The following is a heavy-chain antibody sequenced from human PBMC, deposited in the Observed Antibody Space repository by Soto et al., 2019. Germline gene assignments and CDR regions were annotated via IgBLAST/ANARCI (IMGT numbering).Heavy chain of an antibody. CDR1: GGTFSSYT. CDR3: ARDIDGYSSSWLGGLRRMDV. V-gene: IGHV1-69*08. J-gene: IGHJ6*02. D-gene: IGHD6-13*01. Sequence: QVQLVQSGAEVKKPGSSVKVSCKASGGTFSSYTISWVRQAPGQGLEWMGRIIPILGIANYAQKFQGRVTITADKSTSTGYMELSSLRSEDTAVYYCARDIDGYSSSWLGGLRRMDVWGQGTTVTVSS. CDR2: IIPILGIA.